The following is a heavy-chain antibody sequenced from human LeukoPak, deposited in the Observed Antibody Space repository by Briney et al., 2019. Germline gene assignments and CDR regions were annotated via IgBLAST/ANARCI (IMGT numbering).Heavy chain of an antibody. Sequence: SETLSLTCAIYSESFSGYFWSWIRQPPGKGLEWIGEINYSGSTNYNPSLKSRVTISVDTSKNQFSLKLSSVTAADTAVYYCAREDSGYDQFDYWGQGTLVTVSS. D-gene: IGHD5-12*01. CDR3: AREDSGYDQFDY. J-gene: IGHJ4*02. V-gene: IGHV4-34*01. CDR1: SESFSGYF. CDR2: INYSGST.